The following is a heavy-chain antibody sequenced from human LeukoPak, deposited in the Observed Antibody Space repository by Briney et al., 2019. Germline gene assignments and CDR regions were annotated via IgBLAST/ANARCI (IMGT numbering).Heavy chain of an antibody. Sequence: GGSLRLSCAASGFTFSNYAMNWVRQAPGKGLEWVSGVSGSGGATYYADSVKGRFTISRDNSKNTLYLQMNSLRAEGTAVYYCARDYSSGWYGDYWGQGTLVTVSS. CDR1: GFTFSNYA. CDR2: VSGSGGAT. D-gene: IGHD6-19*01. J-gene: IGHJ4*02. CDR3: ARDYSSGWYGDY. V-gene: IGHV3-23*01.